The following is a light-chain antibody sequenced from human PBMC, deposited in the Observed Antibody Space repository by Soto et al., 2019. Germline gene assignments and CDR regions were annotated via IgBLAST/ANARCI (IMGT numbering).Light chain of an antibody. Sequence: QSVLTQPASVSGSPGQSITISCTGTSSDVGRYNYVSWYQHHPGKVPKFIVYQVNYRPSRVSNRFSGSKSGTTASPTISGLQAEDEADYYCTSYTTISTRVFGTGTKLTVL. CDR1: SSDVGRYNY. V-gene: IGLV2-14*01. J-gene: IGLJ1*01. CDR2: QVN. CDR3: TSYTTISTRV.